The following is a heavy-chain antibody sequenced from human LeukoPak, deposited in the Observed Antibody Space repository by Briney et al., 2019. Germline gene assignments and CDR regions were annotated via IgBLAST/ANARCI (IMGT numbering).Heavy chain of an antibody. CDR2: IRSKANSYAT. CDR1: GFTFSGSA. V-gene: IGHV3-73*01. J-gene: IGHJ6*02. CDR3: TRRGDYGDYPIPDV. Sequence: PGGSLRLSCAASGFTFSGSAMHWVRQASGKGLEWVGRIRSKANSYATAYAASVRGRFTISRDDSKNTAYLQMNSLKTEDTAVYYCTRRGDYGDYPIPDVWGQGTTVTVSS. D-gene: IGHD4-17*01.